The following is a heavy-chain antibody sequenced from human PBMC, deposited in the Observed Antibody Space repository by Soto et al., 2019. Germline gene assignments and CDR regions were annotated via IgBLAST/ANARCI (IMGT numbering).Heavy chain of an antibody. J-gene: IGHJ4*02. D-gene: IGHD2-2*03. CDR3: ARTGERWILGYYFDY. V-gene: IGHV4-31*03. CDR2: IYYSGST. Sequence: QVQLQESGPGLVKPSQTLSLTCTVSGGSISSGGYYWSWIRQHPGKGLEWIGYIYYSGSTYYNPSLKSRVTISLDTSKNQFSLKLSSVTAADTAVYYCARTGERWILGYYFDYWGQGTLVTVSS. CDR1: GGSISSGGYY.